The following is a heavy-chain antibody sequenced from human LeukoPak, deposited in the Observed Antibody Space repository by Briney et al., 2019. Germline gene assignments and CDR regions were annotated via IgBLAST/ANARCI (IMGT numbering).Heavy chain of an antibody. CDR1: GFTFSSYA. CDR3: AKDASITIFGVVIRNNYYYYMDV. D-gene: IGHD3-3*01. V-gene: IGHV3-23*01. J-gene: IGHJ6*03. CDR2: ISGSGGST. Sequence: GGSLRLSCAASGFTFSSYAMSWVRQAPGKGLEWVSAISGSGGSTYYADSVKGRFTISRDNSKNTLYLQMNSLRAEDTAVYYCAKDASITIFGVVIRNNYYYYMDVWGKGTTVTVSS.